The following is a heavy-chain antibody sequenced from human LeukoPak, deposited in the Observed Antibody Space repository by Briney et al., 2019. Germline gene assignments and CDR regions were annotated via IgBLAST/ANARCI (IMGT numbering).Heavy chain of an antibody. D-gene: IGHD1-1*01. V-gene: IGHV1-69*05. CDR1: GGTFSSYA. J-gene: IGHJ4*02. CDR2: IIPIFGTA. CDR3: ARGPELERFDS. Sequence: GASVKASCKASGGTFSSYAISWVRQAPGQGLEWMGGIIPIFGTANYAQKFQGRFTITTDESTSTAYMELSSLRSEDTAVYYCARGPELERFDSWGQGTLVTVSS.